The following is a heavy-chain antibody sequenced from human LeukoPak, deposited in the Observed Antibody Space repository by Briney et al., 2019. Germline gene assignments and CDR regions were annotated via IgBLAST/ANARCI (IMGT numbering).Heavy chain of an antibody. D-gene: IGHD5-24*01. Sequence: GGSLRLSCAASGFTFDDYAMHWVRQAPGKGLEWVSGISWNSGSIGYADSVKGRFTISRDNAKNSLYLQMNSLRAEDTAVYYCARETRVRWTDYWGQGILVTVSS. J-gene: IGHJ4*02. CDR3: ARETRVRWTDY. CDR2: ISWNSGSI. V-gene: IGHV3-9*01. CDR1: GFTFDDYA.